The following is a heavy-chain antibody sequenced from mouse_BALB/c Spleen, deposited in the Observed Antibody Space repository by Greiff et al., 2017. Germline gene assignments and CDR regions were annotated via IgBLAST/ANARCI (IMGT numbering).Heavy chain of an antibody. V-gene: IGHV5-17*02. J-gene: IGHJ4*01. CDR2: ISSGSSTI. Sequence: DVQLVESGGGLVQPGGSRKLSCAASGFTFSSFGMHWVRQSPEKGLEWVAYISSGSSTIYYADTVKGRFTISRDNPKNTLFLQMTSLRSEDTAMYYCARRSYDPYAMDYWGQGTSVTVSS. CDR1: GFTFSSFG. CDR3: ARRSYDPYAMDY. D-gene: IGHD2-3*01.